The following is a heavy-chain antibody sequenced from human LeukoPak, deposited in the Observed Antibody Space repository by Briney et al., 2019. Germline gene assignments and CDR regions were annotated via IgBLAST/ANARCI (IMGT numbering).Heavy chain of an antibody. V-gene: IGHV4-4*07. D-gene: IGHD3-3*01. J-gene: IGHJ5*02. Sequence: SETLSLTCTVSGGSISSYYWSWIRQPAGKGLEWIGRIYTSGSTNYNPSLKSRVTISVDKSKNQFSLKLSSVTAADTAVYYCARGSKFWSGYLKKNWFDPWGQGTLVTLSS. CDR1: GGSISSYY. CDR2: IYTSGST. CDR3: ARGSKFWSGYLKKNWFDP.